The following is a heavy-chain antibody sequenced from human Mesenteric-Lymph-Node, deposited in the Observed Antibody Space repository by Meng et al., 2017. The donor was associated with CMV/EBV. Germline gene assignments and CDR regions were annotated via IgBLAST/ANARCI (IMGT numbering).Heavy chain of an antibody. D-gene: IGHD2-15*01. J-gene: IGHJ4*02. CDR1: GGSFSGYY. CDR3: ARGSDIPVNNY. Sequence: QVQLQQWGAGLLKPSETLSLTCAVYGGSFSGYYWSWIRQPPGKGLEWIGEINHSGVPNYNPSLKSRVTISLDRSENQFSLKLSSVTAEDTAVYYCARGSDIPVNNYWGQGTLVTVSS. V-gene: IGHV4-34*01. CDR2: INHSGVP.